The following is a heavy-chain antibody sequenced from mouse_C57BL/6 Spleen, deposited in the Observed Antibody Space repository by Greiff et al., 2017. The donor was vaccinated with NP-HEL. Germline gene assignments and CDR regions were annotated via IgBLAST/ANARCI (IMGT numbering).Heavy chain of an antibody. CDR1: GYAFSSYW. Sequence: VQLQQSGAELVKPGASVKISCKASGYAFSSYWMNWVKQRPGKGLEWIGQIYPGDGDTNYNGKFKGKATLTADKSSSTAYMQLSSLTSEDSAVYFCARRGGNYCWYFDVWGTGTTVTVSS. V-gene: IGHV1-80*01. CDR3: ARRGGNYCWYFDV. D-gene: IGHD2-1*01. J-gene: IGHJ1*03. CDR2: IYPGDGDT.